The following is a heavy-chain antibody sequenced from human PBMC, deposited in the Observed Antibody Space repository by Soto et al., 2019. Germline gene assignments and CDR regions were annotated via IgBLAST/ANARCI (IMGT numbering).Heavy chain of an antibody. CDR3: AKGSETVYSYYYYGMDV. V-gene: IGHV3-23*01. Sequence: GGSLRLSCAASGFTFSSYAMSWVRQAPGKGLEWVSAISGSGGSTYYADSVKGRFTISRDNSKNTLYLQMNSLRAEDTAVYYCAKGSETVYSYYYYGMDVWGQGTTVTVS. D-gene: IGHD6-25*01. CDR1: GFTFSSYA. CDR2: ISGSGGST. J-gene: IGHJ6*02.